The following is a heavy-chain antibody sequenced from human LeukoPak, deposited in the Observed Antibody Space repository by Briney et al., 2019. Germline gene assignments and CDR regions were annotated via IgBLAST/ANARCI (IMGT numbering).Heavy chain of an antibody. Sequence: AGGSLRLSCAASGFTFSNYWMSWVRQAPGKGLEWVANIKQDGSEKYYVDSVKGRFTISRDNANNSLFLQMNSLRAEDTAVCYCARRIVGGSLGFDLWGRGTLVTVSS. V-gene: IGHV3-7*01. CDR1: GFTFSNYW. D-gene: IGHD1-26*01. CDR2: IKQDGSEK. CDR3: ARRIVGGSLGFDL. J-gene: IGHJ2*01.